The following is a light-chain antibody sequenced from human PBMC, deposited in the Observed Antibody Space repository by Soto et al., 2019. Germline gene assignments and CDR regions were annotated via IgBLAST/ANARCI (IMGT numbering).Light chain of an antibody. CDR3: MQPLQSWT. V-gene: IGKV2-28*01. CDR1: QSLLHSNGYNY. Sequence: DIVMTQSPLSLPVTPGEPASISCRSSQSLLHSNGYNYLDWYLQKPGQSPQLLIYLGSNRASGVPDRFSGSGSCTDFTLKISRVEAEDVGVYYCMQPLQSWTFGKGTKVEIK. CDR2: LGS. J-gene: IGKJ1*01.